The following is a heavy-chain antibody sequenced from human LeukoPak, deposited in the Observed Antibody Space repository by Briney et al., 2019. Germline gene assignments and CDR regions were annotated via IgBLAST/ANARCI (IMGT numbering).Heavy chain of an antibody. CDR2: IYYSGST. V-gene: IGHV4-59*08. Sequence: SETLSLTCTVSGGSISSYYWSWIRQPPGKGLEWIGYIYYSGSTNYNPSLKSRVTISVDTSKNQFPLRLSSVTAADTAVYYCARQLHYGSGSYYLPWFDPWGQGTLVTVSS. CDR1: GGSISSYY. CDR3: ARQLHYGSGSYYLPWFDP. D-gene: IGHD3-10*01. J-gene: IGHJ5*02.